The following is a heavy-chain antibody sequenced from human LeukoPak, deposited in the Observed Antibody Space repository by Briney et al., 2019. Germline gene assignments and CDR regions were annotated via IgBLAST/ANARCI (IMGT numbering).Heavy chain of an antibody. CDR2: INPSGGST. CDR3: AREGVSGSYLGY. CDR1: GYSFTSYY. Sequence: ASVKVSCTASGYSFTSYYIHWVRLAPGQGLEWMGVINPSGGSTRYAQKFQDRVTMTRDMSTSTVYMELSSLRSEDTAVYYCAREGVSGSYLGYWGQGTLVTVSS. V-gene: IGHV1-46*01. D-gene: IGHD1-26*01. J-gene: IGHJ4*02.